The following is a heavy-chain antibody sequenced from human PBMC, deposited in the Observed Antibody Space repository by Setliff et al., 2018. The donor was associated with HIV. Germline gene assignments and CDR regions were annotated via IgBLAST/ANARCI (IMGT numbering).Heavy chain of an antibody. J-gene: IGHJ4*02. Sequence: PSETLSLTCTASGASIRNGFYYWRWIRQPPGKGLEWIGSIYYSGRAHYKSSLKSRVTTSVDTSKNQFSLRLSSVTAADTAVYYCARYWGSYPEHFDYWGQGTLVTVS. D-gene: IGHD1-26*01. CDR3: ARYWGSYPEHFDY. CDR1: GASIRNGFYY. CDR2: IYYSGRA. V-gene: IGHV4-39*07.